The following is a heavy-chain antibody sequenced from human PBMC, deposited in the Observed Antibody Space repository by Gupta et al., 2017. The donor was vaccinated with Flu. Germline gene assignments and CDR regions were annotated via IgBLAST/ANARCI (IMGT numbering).Heavy chain of an antibody. Sequence: GLDVIGRIYASGTANDNPSLKSLLTMSVDTAKNQLSLQMKSVTAADTAIYFGARDRGLSYHFDSWGQGIQVTVSS. CDR2: IYASGTA. CDR3: ARDRGLSYHFDS. D-gene: IGHD3-10*01. V-gene: IGHV4-4*07. J-gene: IGHJ4*02.